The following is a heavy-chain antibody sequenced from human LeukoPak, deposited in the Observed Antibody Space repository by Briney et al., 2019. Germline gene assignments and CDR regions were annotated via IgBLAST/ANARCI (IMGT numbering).Heavy chain of an antibody. CDR1: GFIFSTHG. CDR2: IRYDGTNQ. V-gene: IGHV3-30*02. CDR3: AKDVSDGDYFDF. J-gene: IGHJ4*02. Sequence: PGGSLRLSCAASGFIFSTHGMHWVRQSPGEGLAWGAFIRYDGTNQYYVDSVKGRFTISRDNAKNTVYLQMISLRPEDTAVYYCAKDVSDGDYFDFWGQGILVAVSS. D-gene: IGHD3-10*01.